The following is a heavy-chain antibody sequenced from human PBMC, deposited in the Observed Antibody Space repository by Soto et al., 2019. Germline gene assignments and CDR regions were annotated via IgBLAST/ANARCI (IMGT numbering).Heavy chain of an antibody. Sequence: EVQLVESGGGSVQPGGSLRLHCAASGFTFSSHWMYWVRQAPGKGLFWVSRINSEGSSRRYADSVNGRCTVSRDNAKNTLYLQMNSLSAEDAAVYYCASEATFRSGGGMDVWCQGTLVTVSS. CDR1: GFTFSSHW. CDR2: INSEGSSR. CDR3: ASEATFRSGGGMDV. J-gene: IGHJ4*02. V-gene: IGHV3-74*01. D-gene: IGHD3-3*01.